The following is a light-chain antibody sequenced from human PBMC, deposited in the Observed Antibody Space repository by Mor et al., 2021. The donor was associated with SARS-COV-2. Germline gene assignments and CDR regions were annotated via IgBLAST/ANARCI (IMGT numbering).Light chain of an antibody. Sequence: LSCRASQSVSSTFLAWFQQKPGQAPRLLIYGASSRATGIPDRFSGSGSGTDFTLTISRLEPEDFAVYYCQQYDNSWTFG. CDR2: GAS. J-gene: IGKJ1*01. V-gene: IGKV3-20*01. CDR3: QQYDNSWT. CDR1: QSVSSTF.